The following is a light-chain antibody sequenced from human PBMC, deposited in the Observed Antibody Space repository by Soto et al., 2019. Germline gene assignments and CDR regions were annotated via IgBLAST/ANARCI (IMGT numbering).Light chain of an antibody. Sequence: EIVLTQSPGTLSLSPGERATLSCRASQSVITSFLAWFQQKPGQAPRLLIYVASSRATGIPDRFSGSGSGTAFSLTISRLEPEDSAVYYCQQYGMSPPYTFGQGTKLEIK. CDR3: QQYGMSPPYT. J-gene: IGKJ2*01. CDR2: VAS. CDR1: QSVITSF. V-gene: IGKV3-20*01.